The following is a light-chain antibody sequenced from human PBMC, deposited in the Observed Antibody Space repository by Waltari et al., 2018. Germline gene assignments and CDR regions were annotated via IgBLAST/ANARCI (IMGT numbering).Light chain of an antibody. CDR3: QQYYTTPCT. CDR2: WAS. CDR1: QSVLSSTNSNNY. V-gene: IGKV4-1*01. J-gene: IGKJ2*02. Sequence: DTVLTQSPVSLALPLGERATITCRSSQSVLSSTNSNNYLAWYQQRPGQPPKLLFYWASTRVSGVPARFDGSGSGTDFTLTISSLQAEDFAVYYCQQYYTTPCTFGQGTRLEIK.